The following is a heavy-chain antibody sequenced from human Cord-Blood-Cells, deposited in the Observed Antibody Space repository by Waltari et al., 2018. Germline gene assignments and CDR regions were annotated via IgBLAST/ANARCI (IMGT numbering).Heavy chain of an antibody. CDR2: IKHSGIT. D-gene: IGHD3-3*01. CDR1: GGSFSGYY. J-gene: IGHJ6*03. Sequence: QVQLQQWGAGLLKPSETLSLTCAVYGGSFSGYYWSWTRQPPRKGLEWIGEIKHSGITNYNLSLKGRGTISVDTSKNQFSLKLSSVTAADTAVYYCARGLGFLEWLYYYYYMDVWGKGTTVTVSS. V-gene: IGHV4-34*01. CDR3: ARGLGFLEWLYYYYYMDV.